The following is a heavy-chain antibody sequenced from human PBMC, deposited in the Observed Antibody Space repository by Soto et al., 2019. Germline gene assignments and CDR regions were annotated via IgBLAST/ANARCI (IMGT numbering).Heavy chain of an antibody. CDR3: ARGRRYSSSWYSDY. J-gene: IGHJ4*02. Sequence: SQTLSLTCTVSGGSISTNIYHWGWIRQPPGKGLEWIGSIYYSGSTYYNPSLKSRVTISVDTSKNQFSLKLSSVTAADTAVYYCARGRRYSSSWYSDYWGQGTLVTVS. D-gene: IGHD6-13*01. CDR1: GGSISTNIYH. V-gene: IGHV4-39*01. CDR2: IYYSGST.